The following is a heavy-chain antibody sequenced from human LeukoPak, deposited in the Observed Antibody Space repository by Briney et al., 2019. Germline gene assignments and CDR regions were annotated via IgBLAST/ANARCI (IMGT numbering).Heavy chain of an antibody. V-gene: IGHV3-30*04. CDR1: GFTFSSYA. CDR3: ARGLGSRSDSSGSLD. Sequence: GGSLRLSCAASGFTFSSYAMHWVRQAPGKGLEWVAVISYDGSNKYYADSVKGRFTISRDNSKNTLYLQMNSLRAEDTAVYYCARGLGSRSDSSGSLDWGQGTLVTVSS. CDR2: ISYDGSNK. J-gene: IGHJ4*02. D-gene: IGHD3-22*01.